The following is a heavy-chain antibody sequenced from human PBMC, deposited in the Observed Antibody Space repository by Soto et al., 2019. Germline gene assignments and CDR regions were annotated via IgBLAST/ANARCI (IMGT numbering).Heavy chain of an antibody. Sequence: PGGSLRLSCAASGFTFSNAYMSWVRQSPGKGLEWVGRIKSKTDGGTADYAAPVKGRFTISRDDSKNTLYLQMNSLKTEDTAVYYCTTPSSYCGGECYSGRIGYWGQGALVTVSS. CDR3: TTPSSYCGGECYSGRIGY. CDR1: GFTFSNAY. V-gene: IGHV3-15*01. J-gene: IGHJ4*02. CDR2: IKSKTDGGTA. D-gene: IGHD2-21*01.